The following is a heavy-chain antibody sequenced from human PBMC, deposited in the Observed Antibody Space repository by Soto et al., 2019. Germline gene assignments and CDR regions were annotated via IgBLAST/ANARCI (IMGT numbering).Heavy chain of an antibody. J-gene: IGHJ4*02. V-gene: IGHV4-34*01. CDR3: ARVKEGIQLDY. D-gene: IGHD5-18*01. CDR1: GGSFSGYY. Sequence: PSETLSLTCAVYGGSFSGYYWSWIRQPPGKGLEWIGEINHSGSTNYNPSLKSRVTISVDTSKNQFSLKLSSVTAADTAVYYCARVKEGIQLDYWGQGTLVTVSS. CDR2: INHSGST.